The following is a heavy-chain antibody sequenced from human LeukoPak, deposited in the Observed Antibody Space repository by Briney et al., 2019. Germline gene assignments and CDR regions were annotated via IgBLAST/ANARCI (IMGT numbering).Heavy chain of an antibody. Sequence: HPGGSLRFSCAASGFTFSRYGMHWVRQAPGKGLEWVAFIRYDGSDKSYADSVKGRFTISRDNSKNTLYLQMNSLRAEDTAMYYCAKIGAVAGHFDYWGQGTLVTVSS. CDR2: IRYDGSDK. J-gene: IGHJ4*02. CDR3: AKIGAVAGHFDY. CDR1: GFTFSRYG. V-gene: IGHV3-30*02. D-gene: IGHD6-19*01.